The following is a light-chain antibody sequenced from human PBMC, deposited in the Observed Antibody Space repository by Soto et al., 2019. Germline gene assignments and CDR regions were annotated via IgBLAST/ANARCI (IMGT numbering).Light chain of an antibody. J-gene: IGLJ2*01. Sequence: QSALTQPASVSWSPGQSITISCTGTSSDVGGYNYVSWYQQHPGIAPKLMISEVSNRPSGVSNRFSGSKSGNTASLTISGLQAEDEADYYCSSYTSSSTLVFGGGTKLTVL. V-gene: IGLV2-14*01. CDR3: SSYTSSSTLV. CDR1: SSDVGGYNY. CDR2: EVS.